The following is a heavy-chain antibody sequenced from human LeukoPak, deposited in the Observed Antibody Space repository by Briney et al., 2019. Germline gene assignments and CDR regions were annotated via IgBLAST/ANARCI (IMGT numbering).Heavy chain of an antibody. CDR1: GYTFTTYG. V-gene: IGHV1-18*01. Sequence: ASVKVSCKASGYTFTTYGITWVRQAPGQGLEWMGWINTYNGNTNYAQKLQGRVTMTTDTSTSTAYMELRSLRSDDTAVYYCARAPLDYGMDVWGQGTTATVSS. CDR2: INTYNGNT. J-gene: IGHJ6*02. CDR3: ARAPLDYGMDV.